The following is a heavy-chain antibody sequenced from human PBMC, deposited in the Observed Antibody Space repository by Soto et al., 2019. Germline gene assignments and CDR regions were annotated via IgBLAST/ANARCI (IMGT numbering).Heavy chain of an antibody. J-gene: IGHJ6*02. CDR3: ARGNFYYGMDV. Sequence: SETLSLTCAVSGGSFSGNYWTWIRQPPGKGLEWIGEFSDSGSTNYNPPLKSRVTISEDMSKSQFSLKLSSVTAADTAVYYCARGNFYYGMDVWGQGTTVTVSS. CDR2: FSDSGST. CDR1: GGSFSGNY. V-gene: IGHV4-34*01.